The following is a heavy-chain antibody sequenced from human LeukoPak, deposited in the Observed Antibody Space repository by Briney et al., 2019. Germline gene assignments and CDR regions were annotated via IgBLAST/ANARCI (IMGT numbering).Heavy chain of an antibody. CDR2: INHSGST. J-gene: IGHJ4*02. Sequence: SETLSLTCAVYGGSFSGYYWSWIRQPPGKGLEWIGEINHSGSTNYNPSLKGRVTISVDTSKNQFSLKLSSVTAADTAVYYCARAYYYGSGADYWGQGTLVTVSS. CDR1: GGSFSGYY. D-gene: IGHD3-10*01. V-gene: IGHV4-34*01. CDR3: ARAYYYGSGADY.